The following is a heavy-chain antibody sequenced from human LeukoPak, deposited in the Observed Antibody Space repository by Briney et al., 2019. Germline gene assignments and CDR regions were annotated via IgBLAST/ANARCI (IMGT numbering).Heavy chain of an antibody. Sequence: SETLSLTCAVYGGSFSGYYWSWIRQPPGKGLEWIGEINHSGSTNYNPSLKSRVTISVDTSKNQFSLKLSSVTAADTAVYYCARRWGQQLALFDSWGQGTLVTVSS. CDR2: INHSGST. CDR3: ARRWGQQLALFDS. D-gene: IGHD6-13*01. V-gene: IGHV4-34*01. CDR1: GGSFSGYY. J-gene: IGHJ4*02.